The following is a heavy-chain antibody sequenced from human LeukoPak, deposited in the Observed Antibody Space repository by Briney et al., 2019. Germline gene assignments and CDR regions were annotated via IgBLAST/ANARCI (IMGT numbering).Heavy chain of an antibody. CDR3: AREVNYYDSSGIDY. J-gene: IGHJ4*02. V-gene: IGHV3-23*01. D-gene: IGHD3-22*01. CDR2: VDDTSTYT. CDR1: GFTFSTYA. Sequence: GGSLRLSCAASGFTFSTYAMTWVRQAPGKGLEWVSSVDDTSTYTYYADSVKGRFTISRGNSKNTLYLQMNSLRAEDKAVYYCAREVNYYDSSGIDYWGQGTLVTVSS.